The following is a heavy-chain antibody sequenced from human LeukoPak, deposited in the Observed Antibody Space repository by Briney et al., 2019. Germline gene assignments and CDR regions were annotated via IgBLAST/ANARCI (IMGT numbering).Heavy chain of an antibody. CDR3: ARDSDSSGYYYDY. D-gene: IGHD3-22*01. J-gene: IGHJ4*02. CDR1: GGTFSSYA. Sequence: ASVKVSCKASGGTFSSYAISWVRQAPGQGLEWMGRIIPIFGIANYAQKFQGRVTITADKSTSTAYMELSNLRSEDTAVYYCARDSDSSGYYYDYWGQGTLVTVSS. CDR2: IIPIFGIA. V-gene: IGHV1-69*04.